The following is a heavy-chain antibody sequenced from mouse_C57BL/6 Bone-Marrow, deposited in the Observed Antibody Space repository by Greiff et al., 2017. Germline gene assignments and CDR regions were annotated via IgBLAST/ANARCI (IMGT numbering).Heavy chain of an antibody. V-gene: IGHV1-4*01. CDR3: ARRYGSRGNYAMDY. CDR1: GYTFTSYT. CDR2: INPSSGYT. J-gene: IGHJ4*01. D-gene: IGHD1-1*01. Sequence: VKLVESGAELARPGASVKMSCKASGYTFTSYTMHWVKQRPGQGLEWIGYINPSSGYTKYNQKFKDKATLTADKSSSTAYMQLSSLTSEDSAVYYCARRYGSRGNYAMDYWGQGTSVTVSS.